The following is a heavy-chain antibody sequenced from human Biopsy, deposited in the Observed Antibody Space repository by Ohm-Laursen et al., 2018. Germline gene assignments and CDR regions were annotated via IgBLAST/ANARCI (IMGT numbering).Heavy chain of an antibody. CDR1: GGTFSNYG. CDR2: NIPILGTG. J-gene: IGHJ1*01. Sequence: ESSVKVSCKAPGGTFSNYGVNWVRQAPGQGLEWLGGNIPILGTGNYAQKFKDRVTVAADTSTSTATMVLGSLRSDDTAVYYCATKLTGYFHHWGQGTLVIVSS. CDR3: ATKLTGYFHH. D-gene: IGHD3-9*01. V-gene: IGHV1-69*06.